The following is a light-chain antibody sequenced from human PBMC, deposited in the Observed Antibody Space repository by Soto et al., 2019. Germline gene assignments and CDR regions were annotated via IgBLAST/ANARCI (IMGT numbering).Light chain of an antibody. CDR2: HAS. CDR3: QRYNYFWA. CDR1: QNIGRW. Sequence: DIQMTQSPSPLSASIGDRVTISCRASQNIGRWLAWYQQKSGTSPNLLIYHASNLRGAVPSRLSGGGSGTEFSLTISMLPHDVFTYYCCQRYNYFWAFGQGTRLEIK. J-gene: IGKJ5*01. V-gene: IGKV1-5*01.